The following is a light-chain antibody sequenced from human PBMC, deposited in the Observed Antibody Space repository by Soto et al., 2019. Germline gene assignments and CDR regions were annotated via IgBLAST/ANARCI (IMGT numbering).Light chain of an antibody. CDR1: NSNIGAGYD. CDR2: GNT. J-gene: IGLJ1*01. Sequence: QSVLAQPPSVSGAPGQRVTISCTGSNSNIGAGYDVHWYQQLPGTAPKLLIYGNTNRPSGVPDRFSGSRSGTSASLAITGLQADDEADYYCHSQDRRLNGYVFGTGTKLTVL. V-gene: IGLV1-40*01. CDR3: HSQDRRLNGYV.